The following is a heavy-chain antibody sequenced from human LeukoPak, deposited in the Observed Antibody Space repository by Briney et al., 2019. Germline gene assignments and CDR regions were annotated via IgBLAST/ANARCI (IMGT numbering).Heavy chain of an antibody. CDR1: GFTFSSYG. CDR3: ARHVVYYYGSGSYYMSYYFDY. D-gene: IGHD3-10*01. Sequence: GSLRLSCAASGFTFSSYGMTWVRQPPGKGLEWIGEINHSGSTNYNPSLKSRVTISVDTSKNQFSLKLSSVTAADTAVYYRARHVVYYYGSGSYYMSYYFDYWGQGTLVTVSS. V-gene: IGHV4-34*01. CDR2: INHSGST. J-gene: IGHJ4*02.